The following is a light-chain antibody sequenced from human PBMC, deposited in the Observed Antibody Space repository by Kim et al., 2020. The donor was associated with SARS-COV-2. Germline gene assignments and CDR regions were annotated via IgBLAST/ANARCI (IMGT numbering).Light chain of an antibody. CDR2: AVS. CDR1: QSVNRF. CDR3: QQSSSVPVT. Sequence: ASVGDRVTITCRASQSVNRFLNWYQHKPGQAPRLLIYAVSILQGGVPSRFGGSGSGTDFALTISSLQPEDVATYYCQQSSSVPVTFGQGTRLEIK. V-gene: IGKV1-39*01. J-gene: IGKJ5*01.